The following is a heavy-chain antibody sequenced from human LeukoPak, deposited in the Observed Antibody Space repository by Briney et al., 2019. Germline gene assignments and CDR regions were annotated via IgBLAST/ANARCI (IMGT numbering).Heavy chain of an antibody. D-gene: IGHD4-17*01. CDR3: ARETGSAIGSTDFDY. CDR1: GFTFSSYA. J-gene: IGHJ4*02. V-gene: IGHV3-30-3*01. Sequence: GGSLRLSCAASGFTFSSYAMHWVRQAPGKGLEWVAVISYDGSNKYYADSVKGRFTISRDYSKNTLFLQMNSLRAEDTAVYYCARETGSAIGSTDFDYWGQGTLVTVSS. CDR2: ISYDGSNK.